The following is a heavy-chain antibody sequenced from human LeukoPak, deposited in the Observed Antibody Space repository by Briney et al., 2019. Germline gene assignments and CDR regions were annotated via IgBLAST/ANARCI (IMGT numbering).Heavy chain of an antibody. D-gene: IGHD2-8*01. CDR2: INQDGSEK. CDR1: GFSLSTYW. CDR3: ARNNAMDV. Sequence: PGGSLRLSCAASGFSLSTYWLSWVRQAPGKGLEWVANINQDGSEKYYVDSVKGRFTISRDNAKNSLYLQMNSLRAEDTALYHCARNNAMDVWGQGTTVIVSS. J-gene: IGHJ6*02. V-gene: IGHV3-7*03.